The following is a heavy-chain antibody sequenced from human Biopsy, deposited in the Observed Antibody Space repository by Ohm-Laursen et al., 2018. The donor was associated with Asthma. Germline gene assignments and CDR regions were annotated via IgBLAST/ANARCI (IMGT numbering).Heavy chain of an antibody. V-gene: IGHV1-69*13. J-gene: IGHJ6*02. CDR1: GGTFSNFA. CDR2: IMTVFGTT. D-gene: IGHD6-19*01. CDR3: ARCQVGYSSGWSLLLKKIYYSGMDV. Sequence: SVTVSCNAPGGTFSNFAIGWVRQAPGQGLEWLGGIMTVFGTTNYAPKFQGRVTITADESTSTVCMEATSLRSEDTAIYYCARCQVGYSSGWSLLLKKIYYSGMDVWGQGTAVTVSS.